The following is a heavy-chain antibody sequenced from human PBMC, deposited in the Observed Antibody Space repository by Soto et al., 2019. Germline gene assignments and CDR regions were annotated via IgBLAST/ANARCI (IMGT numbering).Heavy chain of an antibody. J-gene: IGHJ5*02. V-gene: IGHV4-59*01. Sequence: QVRLQESGPGLVKPSETLSLTCTVSGGSISSDYWSWIRQPPGKGLEWIGYMYYSGGTNYNPSLRSRVPIPIDKSTKRFSLELRSVTAADTAVYYCARAGRGYDPWGQGTLVTVSS. CDR2: MYYSGGT. D-gene: IGHD3-22*01. CDR3: ARAGRGYDP. CDR1: GGSISSDY.